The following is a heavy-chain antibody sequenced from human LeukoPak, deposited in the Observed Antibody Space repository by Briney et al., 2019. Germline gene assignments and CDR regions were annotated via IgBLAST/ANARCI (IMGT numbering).Heavy chain of an antibody. CDR2: ITDSGGST. D-gene: IGHD6-13*01. CDR3: ATTAAAGQLDY. Sequence: GGSLRLSCAASGFTFSTYGMTLVRQAPGKGLEWVSSITDSGGSTYYADSVKGRFTIFRDNSKNTLYVQMNSLRAEDTAIYYCATTAAAGQLDYWGQGTLVTVSS. CDR1: GFTFSTYG. J-gene: IGHJ4*02. V-gene: IGHV3-23*01.